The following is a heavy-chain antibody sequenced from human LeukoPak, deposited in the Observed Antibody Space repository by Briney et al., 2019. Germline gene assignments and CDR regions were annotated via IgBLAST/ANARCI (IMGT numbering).Heavy chain of an antibody. Sequence: PGGSLRLSCAASGFTFSSYAMSWVRQAPGKGLEWVSAISGSGGSTYYADSVKGRFTISRDNSKNTLCLQMNSLRAEDTAVYYCARGFYDILTGYYDVWGQGTLVTVSS. CDR2: ISGSGGST. J-gene: IGHJ4*02. CDR3: ARGFYDILTGYYDV. D-gene: IGHD3-9*01. CDR1: GFTFSSYA. V-gene: IGHV3-23*01.